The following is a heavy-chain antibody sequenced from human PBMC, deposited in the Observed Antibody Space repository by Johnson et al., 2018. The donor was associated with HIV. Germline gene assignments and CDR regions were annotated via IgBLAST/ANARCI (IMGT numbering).Heavy chain of an antibody. V-gene: IGHV3-7*01. CDR1: GFTFSNYW. D-gene: IGHD4-23*01. CDR3: ARDGPPYCGGKSGGAFDI. J-gene: IGHJ3*02. CDR2: IKPDGSEK. Sequence: VQLVESGGGVVQPGRSLRLSCAASGFTFSNYWMHWVRQAPGKGLEWVANIKPDGSEKYYVDSVKGRFTISRDNAKNSLYLQMNSLRAEDTAVYYCARDGPPYCGGKSGGAFDIWGQGTMVTVSS.